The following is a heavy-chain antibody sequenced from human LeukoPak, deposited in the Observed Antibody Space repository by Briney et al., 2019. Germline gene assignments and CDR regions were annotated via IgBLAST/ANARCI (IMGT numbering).Heavy chain of an antibody. CDR1: GYTFTSYG. V-gene: IGHV1-18*01. CDR2: ISAYNGNT. J-gene: IGHJ3*02. D-gene: IGHD3-22*01. CDR3: ARRVDGYYYDSSGPDAFDI. Sequence: AASVKVSCKDSGYTFTSYGISWVRQAPGQWLEWMGWISAYNGNTNYAQKLQGRVTMTTDTSTSTAYMELRSLRSDDTAVYYCARRVDGYYYDSSGPDAFDIWGQGTMVTVSS.